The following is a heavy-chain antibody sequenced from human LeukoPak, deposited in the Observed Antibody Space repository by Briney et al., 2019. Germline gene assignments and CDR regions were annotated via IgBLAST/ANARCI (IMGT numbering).Heavy chain of an antibody. CDR3: ARDPSNSVGNRIYFDF. CDR1: GGTFSSYA. Sequence: ASVKVSCKASGGTFSSYAISWVRQAPGQGLEWMGGIIPIFGTANYAQKFQGRVTITTDESTSTAYMELSSLRSEDTAVYYCARDPSNSVGNRIYFDFWGQGTLVTVS. D-gene: IGHD5/OR15-5a*01. CDR2: IIPIFGTA. J-gene: IGHJ4*02. V-gene: IGHV1-69*05.